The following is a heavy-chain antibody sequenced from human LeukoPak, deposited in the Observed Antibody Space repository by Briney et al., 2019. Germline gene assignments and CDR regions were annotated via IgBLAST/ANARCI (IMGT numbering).Heavy chain of an antibody. Sequence: GGSLRLSCAASGFTFSNAWMSWVRQAPGKGLEWVGRIKSKTDGGTTDYAAPVKGRFTISRDDSKNTLYLQMISLKTEDTAVYYCTTDPLRWPTPTDYWGQGTLVTVSS. J-gene: IGHJ4*02. V-gene: IGHV3-15*01. CDR1: GFTFSNAW. D-gene: IGHD4-23*01. CDR3: TTDPLRWPTPTDY. CDR2: IKSKTDGGTT.